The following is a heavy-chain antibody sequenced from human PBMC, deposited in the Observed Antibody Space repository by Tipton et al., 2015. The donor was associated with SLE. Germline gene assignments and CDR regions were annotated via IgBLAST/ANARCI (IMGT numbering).Heavy chain of an antibody. CDR1: GFNLRSYA. V-gene: IGHV3-23*01. D-gene: IGHD2/OR15-2a*01. CDR3: ARGTNTDYFDY. J-gene: IGHJ4*02. Sequence: GSLRLSCAASGFNLRSYAVTWVRQAPGQGLEWVSSISGSGGRTYYADSVKGRFSISRDNSKNTLYLQMNSLRAEDTAVYYCARGTNTDYFDYWGQGTLVTVSS. CDR2: ISGSGGRT.